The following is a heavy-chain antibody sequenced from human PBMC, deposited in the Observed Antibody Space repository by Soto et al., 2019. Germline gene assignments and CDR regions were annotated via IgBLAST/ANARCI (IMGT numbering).Heavy chain of an antibody. J-gene: IGHJ4*02. Sequence: SETLSLTCNVSGGPIKTGDYYWNWIRQPPGKGLEWIGYVFYSGATNYSPSFKSRAAISMDTSKNQFSLSPTSVTAADTAVYYCARAGFSYGHLLFWGQGIRVTVSS. D-gene: IGHD3-10*01. V-gene: IGHV4-30-4*01. CDR1: GGPIKTGDYY. CDR3: ARAGFSYGHLLF. CDR2: VFYSGAT.